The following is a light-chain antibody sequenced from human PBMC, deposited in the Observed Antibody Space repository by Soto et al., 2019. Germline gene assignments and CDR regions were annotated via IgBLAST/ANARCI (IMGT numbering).Light chain of an antibody. J-gene: IGKJ1*01. CDR1: QSVSSN. CDR2: GAS. CDR3: QQYNNWPPWT. Sequence: IGMTQSPATLSVSPGERATLSCRASQSVSSNLAWYQQKPGQAPRLLIYGASTRATGIPARFSGSGSGTEFTLTISSLKTEDFAVYYCQQYNNWPPWTFGQGNKVEIK. V-gene: IGKV3-15*01.